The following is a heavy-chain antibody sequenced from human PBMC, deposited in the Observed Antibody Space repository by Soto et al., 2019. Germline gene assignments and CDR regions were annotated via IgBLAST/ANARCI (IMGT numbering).Heavy chain of an antibody. CDR1: GGSISGYY. J-gene: IGHJ6*02. D-gene: IGHD6-13*01. V-gene: IGHV4-59*01. CDR2: IYYSGST. Sequence: SETLSLTCTVSGGSISGYYWSWIRQPPGKGLEWIGCIYYSGSTNYNPSLKSRVTISVDTSKNQFSLKLSSVTAADTAVYYCAGGRLDSSSWYRRNYYYYYGMDVWGQGTTVTVSS. CDR3: AGGRLDSSSWYRRNYYYYYGMDV.